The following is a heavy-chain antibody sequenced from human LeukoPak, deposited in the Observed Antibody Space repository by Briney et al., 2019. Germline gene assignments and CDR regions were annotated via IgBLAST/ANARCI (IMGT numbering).Heavy chain of an antibody. V-gene: IGHV1-2*02. D-gene: IGHD1-26*01. CDR1: GYTFTGYY. CDR3: ARVGPGSGSYFDY. Sequence: ASVKVSCKASGYTFTGYYMHWVRQAPGQGLEWMGWINPNSGGTNYAQKFQGRVTMTRDTSISTAYMELSRLRSDDTAVYYCARVGPGSGSYFDYWGQGTLVTVSS. CDR2: INPNSGGT. J-gene: IGHJ4*02.